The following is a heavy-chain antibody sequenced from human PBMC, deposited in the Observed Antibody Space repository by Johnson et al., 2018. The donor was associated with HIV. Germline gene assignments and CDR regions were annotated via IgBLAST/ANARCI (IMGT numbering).Heavy chain of an antibody. J-gene: IGHJ3*02. CDR3: TTGVVGQRGGAFDI. CDR2: ISYDGNNI. V-gene: IGHV3-30-3*01. CDR1: GFTFSSYA. Sequence: QVQLVESGGGVVQPGRSLRLSCAASGFTFSSYAMHWLRQAPGKGLEWVAIISYDGNNIYYADSVKGRFTISRDNSKSTLYVQMNSLKTEDTAVCYCTTGVVGQRGGAFDIWGHGTMVTVSS. D-gene: IGHD6-25*01.